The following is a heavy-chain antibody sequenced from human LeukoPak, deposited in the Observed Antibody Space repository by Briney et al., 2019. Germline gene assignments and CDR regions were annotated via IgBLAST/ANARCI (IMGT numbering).Heavy chain of an antibody. CDR3: ARGTQVRRSGIDY. D-gene: IGHD1-26*01. V-gene: IGHV4-34*01. CDR2: INHSGST. CDR1: GGSFSGDY. Sequence: SETLSLTCAVYGGSFSGDYWSWIRQPPGKGLEWIGEINHSGSTNYNPSLKSRVTISVDTSKNKFSLTLASVTAADTAVYYCARGTQVRRSGIDYWGQGILVTVSS. J-gene: IGHJ4*02.